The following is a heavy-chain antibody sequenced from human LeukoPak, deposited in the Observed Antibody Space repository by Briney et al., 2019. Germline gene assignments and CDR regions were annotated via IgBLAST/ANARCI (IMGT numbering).Heavy chain of an antibody. CDR2: INPSGGST. CDR3: ARDWDDYGDYWRGY. V-gene: IGHV1-46*01. Sequence: VASVKVSCKASGYTFTGYYMHWVRQAPGQGLEWMGIINPSGGSTSYAQKFQGRVTITADKSTSTAYMELSSLRSEDTAVYYCARDWDDYGDYWRGYWGQGTLVTVSS. CDR1: GYTFTGYY. D-gene: IGHD4-17*01. J-gene: IGHJ4*02.